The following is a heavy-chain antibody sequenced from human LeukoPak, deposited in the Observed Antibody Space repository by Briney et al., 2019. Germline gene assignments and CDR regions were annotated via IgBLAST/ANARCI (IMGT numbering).Heavy chain of an antibody. CDR2: IKQDGSEK. CDR3: ARAPHSSFYYYYGMDV. V-gene: IGHV3-7*01. D-gene: IGHD6-6*01. CDR1: GFTFSSYW. J-gene: IGHJ6*02. Sequence: GGSLRPSCAASGFTFSSYWMSWVRQAPGKGLEWVANIKQDGSEKYYVDSVKGRFTISRDNAKNSLYLQMNSLRAEDTAVYYCARAPHSSFYYYYGMDVWGQGTTVTVSS.